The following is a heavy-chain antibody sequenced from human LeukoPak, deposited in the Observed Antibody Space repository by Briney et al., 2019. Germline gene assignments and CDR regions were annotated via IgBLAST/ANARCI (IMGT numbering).Heavy chain of an antibody. CDR3: ARDGSGNSNAFDI. D-gene: IGHD4-23*01. J-gene: IGHJ3*02. CDR2: ISWNSGSI. V-gene: IGHV3-48*04. Sequence: GGSLRLSCVASGFTFSSYSMNWVRQAPGKGLEWVSGISWNSGSIGYADSVKGRFTISRDNAKNSLYLQMNSLRAEDTAVYYCARDGSGNSNAFDIWGQGTMVTVSS. CDR1: GFTFSSYS.